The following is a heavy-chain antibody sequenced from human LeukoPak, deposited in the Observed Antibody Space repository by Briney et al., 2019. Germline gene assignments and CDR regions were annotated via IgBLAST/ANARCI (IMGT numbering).Heavy chain of an antibody. CDR3: ARDLGPAGSSEGRYYFDY. CDR2: IYYSGST. Sequence: SETLSLTCTVSGGSISGYYWSWIRQPPGKGLEWSGYIYYSGSTNYNPSLQSRVTISVDTSKNQFSLRLYSVTAADTAVYYCARDLGPAGSSEGRYYFDYWGQGTLVTVSS. CDR1: GGSISGYY. J-gene: IGHJ4*02. V-gene: IGHV4-59*01. D-gene: IGHD2-15*01.